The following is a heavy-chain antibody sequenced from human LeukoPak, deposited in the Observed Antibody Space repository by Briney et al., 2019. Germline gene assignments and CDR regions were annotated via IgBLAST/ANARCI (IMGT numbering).Heavy chain of an antibody. CDR3: TTGSATYYDY. J-gene: IGHJ4*02. CDR2: ISYDGSNK. V-gene: IGHV3-30*04. CDR1: GFTFSSYA. D-gene: IGHD1-1*01. Sequence: GGSLRLSCAASGFTFSSYAMHWVRQAPGKGLEWVAVISYDGSNKYYADSVKGRFTISRDNSKNTLYLQMNSLRVEDTAVYYCTTGSATYYDYWGPGTLVTVSS.